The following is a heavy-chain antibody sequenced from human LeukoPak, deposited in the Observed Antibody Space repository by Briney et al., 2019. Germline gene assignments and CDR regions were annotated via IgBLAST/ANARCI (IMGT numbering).Heavy chain of an antibody. V-gene: IGHV3-66*04. CDR3: ARQMNTVTADY. CDR2: IYSGGGT. D-gene: IGHD4-17*01. J-gene: IGHJ4*02. Sequence: AGGSLRLSCAASGFTVSNNYLSWVRQAPGKGLEWVSVIYSGGGTSYADSVRGRFTISRDNSKNTLYLQMDSLRAEDTAVYYCARQMNTVTADYWGQGTLVTVSS. CDR1: GFTVSNNY.